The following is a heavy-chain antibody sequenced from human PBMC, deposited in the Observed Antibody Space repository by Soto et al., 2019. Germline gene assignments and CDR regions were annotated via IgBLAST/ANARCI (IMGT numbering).Heavy chain of an antibody. V-gene: IGHV5-51*01. CDR1: GYSFTSYW. CDR2: IYPGDSDT. J-gene: IGHJ6*02. D-gene: IGHD3-22*01. Sequence: GESLKISCKGSGYSFTSYWIGWVRQMPGKGLEWMGIIYPGDSDTRYSPSFQGQVTISADKSISTAYLQWSSLKASDTAMYYCARQKSYYYDSSGYSYYYYGMDVWGQGTTVKSP. CDR3: ARQKSYYYDSSGYSYYYYGMDV.